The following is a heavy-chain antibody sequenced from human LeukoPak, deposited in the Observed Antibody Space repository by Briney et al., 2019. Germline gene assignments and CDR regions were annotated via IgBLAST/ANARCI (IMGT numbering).Heavy chain of an antibody. CDR1: GFTFSSYG. CDR3: TKDLDYYNAGSYYPDY. Sequence: AGGSLRLSCVASGFTFSSYGMHWVRQAPGKGLKGVAVISYDGSKKYYADSVKGRFTISRDNSKNTLYLQMNSLRAEDTALYYCTKDLDYYNAGSYYPDYWGQGTLVTVSS. V-gene: IGHV3-30*18. CDR2: ISYDGSKK. J-gene: IGHJ4*02. D-gene: IGHD3-10*01.